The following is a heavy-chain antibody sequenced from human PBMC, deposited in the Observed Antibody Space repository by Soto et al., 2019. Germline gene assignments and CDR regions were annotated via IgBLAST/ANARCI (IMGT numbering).Heavy chain of an antibody. CDR2: ISGYNGNT. CDR3: ARECPAPSYYSGMDV. Sequence: QVQLVQSRGEVKKPGASVKVSCKTSGYSFTTYGISWVRQAPGQGLEGMGWISGYNGNTNYAQNLQGRATMTTDTSTSTAYMELRSLRSDDTAVYYCARECPAPSYYSGMDVWGQGSTVTVSS. CDR1: GYSFTTYG. V-gene: IGHV1-18*01. J-gene: IGHJ6*02.